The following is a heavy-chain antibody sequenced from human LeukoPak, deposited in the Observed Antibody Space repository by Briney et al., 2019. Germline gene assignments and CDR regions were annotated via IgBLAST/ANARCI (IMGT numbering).Heavy chain of an antibody. D-gene: IGHD3-22*01. Sequence: PSETLSLTCTVSGGSISSGGYYWSWIRQHPGKGLGWIGYIYYSGSTYYNPSLKSRVTISVDTSKNQFSLKLSSVTAADTAVYYCVRSKPDSSGYRVFDYWGQGTLVTVSS. CDR3: VRSKPDSSGYRVFDY. CDR2: IYYSGST. V-gene: IGHV4-31*03. J-gene: IGHJ4*02. CDR1: GGSISSGGYY.